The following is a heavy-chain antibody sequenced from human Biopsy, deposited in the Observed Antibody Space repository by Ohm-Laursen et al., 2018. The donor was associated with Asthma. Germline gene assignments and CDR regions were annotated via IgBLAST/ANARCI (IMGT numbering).Heavy chain of an antibody. CDR3: ARGYSGSDRIVYYYSGLEV. Sequence: ASVKVSCKASGDSFSNYAISWVRQAPGQGLEWMGGLIPVLGTPDHAQMFEGRVTITADESTSTAYMELSSLSSEDTAVYYCARGYSGSDRIVYYYSGLEVWGQGTPVPVSS. J-gene: IGHJ6*02. V-gene: IGHV1-69*13. CDR1: GDSFSNYA. CDR2: LIPVLGTP. D-gene: IGHD5-12*01.